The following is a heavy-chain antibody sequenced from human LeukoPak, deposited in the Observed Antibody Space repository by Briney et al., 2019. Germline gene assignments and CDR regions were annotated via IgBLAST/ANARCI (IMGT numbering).Heavy chain of an antibody. CDR2: INPNSGGT. V-gene: IGHV1-2*02. J-gene: IGHJ4*02. CDR1: GYTFTGYF. Sequence: GASVKVSCKASGYTFTGYFMHWVRQAPGQGLEWMGWINPNSGGTNYAQKFQGRVTMTSDTSISTAYIELTRLRSDDTAVYYCARDLDGGSGCDYWGQGTLVTVSS. D-gene: IGHD6-25*01. CDR3: ARDLDGGSGCDY.